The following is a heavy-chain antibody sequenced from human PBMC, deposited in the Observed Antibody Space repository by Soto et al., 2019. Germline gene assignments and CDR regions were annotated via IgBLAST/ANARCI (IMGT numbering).Heavy chain of an antibody. J-gene: IGHJ5*02. V-gene: IGHV1-69*04. CDR2: IIPILGIA. CDR3: ARDLYCSGGSCYSSISWFDP. Sequence: ASVKVSCKASGGTFSSYTISWVRQAPGQGLEWMGRIIPILGIANYAQKFQGRVTITADKSTSTAYMELSSLRSEDTAVYYCARDLYCSGGSCYSSISWFDPWGQGTLVTVSS. CDR1: GGTFSSYT. D-gene: IGHD2-15*01.